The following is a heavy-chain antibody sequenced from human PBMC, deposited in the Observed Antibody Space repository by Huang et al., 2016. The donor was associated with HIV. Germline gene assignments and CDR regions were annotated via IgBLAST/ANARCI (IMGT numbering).Heavy chain of an antibody. CDR3: ARVAYSYGMH. CDR1: GFPFNKYS. V-gene: IGHV3-48*01. Sequence: VESGGGLVQPGGSLRLSCAASGFPFNKYSMNWVRQAPGNGLGWVAYIGAGGSPIYYADSVKGRFTISRDNGKKLTSLEMNSLRAEDTAVYFCARVAYSYGMHWGQGTLVTVSS. D-gene: IGHD5-18*01. J-gene: IGHJ4*02. CDR2: IGAGGSPI.